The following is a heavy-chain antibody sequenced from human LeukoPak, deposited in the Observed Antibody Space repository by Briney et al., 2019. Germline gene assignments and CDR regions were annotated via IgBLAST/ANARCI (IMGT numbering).Heavy chain of an antibody. CDR2: IIPIFDTA. Sequence: SVKVSCKASGGTFSSYAINWVGQAPGQRLEWMGGIIPIFDTANYAQKFQGRVTITTDESTSTAYMELSSLRSEDTAVYYCASPDYGDYVRVHDAFDIWGQGTMVTVSS. CDR1: GGTFSSYA. J-gene: IGHJ3*02. CDR3: ASPDYGDYVRVHDAFDI. V-gene: IGHV1-69*05. D-gene: IGHD4-17*01.